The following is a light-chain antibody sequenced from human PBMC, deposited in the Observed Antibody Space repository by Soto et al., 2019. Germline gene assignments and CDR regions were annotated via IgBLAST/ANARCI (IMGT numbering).Light chain of an antibody. Sequence: EIVWTQSPATLSWSPGNRATRSYSASQSVSGYLAWYQQKPGQAPRLLIYDASNRATGIPARFSGSGSGTDFTLTITRLEPEDFAVDYCPQRSNWPSTFGGGTKVEI. V-gene: IGKV3-11*01. J-gene: IGKJ4*01. CDR1: QSVSGY. CDR3: PQRSNWPST. CDR2: DAS.